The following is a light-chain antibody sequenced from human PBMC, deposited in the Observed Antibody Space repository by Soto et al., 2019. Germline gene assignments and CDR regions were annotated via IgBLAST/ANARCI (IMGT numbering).Light chain of an antibody. CDR3: QQYNNWPSWT. J-gene: IGKJ1*01. CDR2: GAS. V-gene: IGKV3-15*01. CDR1: QSVSSY. Sequence: EKVMTQSPATLSMSPGERATLSCRASQSVSSYLAWYQQKPGQAPRLLIYGASTWATGIPARFSGSGSGTEFTLTISSLQSEDFAVYYCQQYNNWPSWTFGQGTKVEIK.